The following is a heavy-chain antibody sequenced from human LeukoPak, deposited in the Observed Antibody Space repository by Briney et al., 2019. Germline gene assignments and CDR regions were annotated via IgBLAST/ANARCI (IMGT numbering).Heavy chain of an antibody. CDR3: ARVKGQRGYSGYAGLGWFDP. CDR2: INHSGST. Sequence: SETLSLTCAVYGGSFSGYYWSWIRQPPGKGLEWIGEINHSGSTNYNPSLKSRVTISVDTSKNQFSLKLSSVTAADTAVYYCARVKGQRGYSGYAGLGWFDPWGQGTLVTVSS. V-gene: IGHV4-34*01. J-gene: IGHJ5*02. CDR1: GGSFSGYY. D-gene: IGHD5-12*01.